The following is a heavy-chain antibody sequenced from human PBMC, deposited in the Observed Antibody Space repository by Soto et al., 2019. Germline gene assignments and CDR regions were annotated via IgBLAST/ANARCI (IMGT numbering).Heavy chain of an antibody. Sequence: SRTLSPTCAISGDSVSSKSAAWNWIRQSPSRGLEWLGRTYYRSKWSTDYAVSVKSRITINPDTSKNQFSLQLNSVTPEDTAVYYCTRALSGSYDSWGQGTLVTVSS. V-gene: IGHV6-1*01. J-gene: IGHJ5*01. CDR1: GDSVSSKSAA. CDR2: TYYRSKWST. D-gene: IGHD1-26*01. CDR3: TRALSGSYDS.